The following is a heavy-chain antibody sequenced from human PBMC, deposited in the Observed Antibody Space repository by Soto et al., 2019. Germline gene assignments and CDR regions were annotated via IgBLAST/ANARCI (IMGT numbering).Heavy chain of an antibody. CDR3: AKDSGRGSADYYFDY. CDR1: GFTFSSYG. D-gene: IGHD3-10*01. J-gene: IGHJ4*02. CDR2: ISNDGRNK. Sequence: QVQLVESGGGVVQPGRSLRLSCAASGFTFSSYGMHWVRQAPGKGLEWVAVISNDGRNKYHADSVEGRFTISRDNSKNTLYLQMNSLRAEDTAVYYCAKDSGRGSADYYFDYWGQGTLVTVSS. V-gene: IGHV3-30*18.